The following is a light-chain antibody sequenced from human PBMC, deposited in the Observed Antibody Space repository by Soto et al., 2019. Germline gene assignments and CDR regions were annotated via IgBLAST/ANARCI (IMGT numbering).Light chain of an antibody. J-gene: IGKJ4*01. V-gene: IGKV3-15*01. CDR1: QSVSRN. CDR2: GAS. CDR3: QQYNNWPLT. Sequence: IVLTQSPAHIAMSPCTTTNSSSRASQSVSRNSAWYQQKPGQAPRLLIHGASTRATGIPARFSGSGAGTEFTLTISSLQSEDFAVYYCQQYNNWPLTFGGGTKVDIK.